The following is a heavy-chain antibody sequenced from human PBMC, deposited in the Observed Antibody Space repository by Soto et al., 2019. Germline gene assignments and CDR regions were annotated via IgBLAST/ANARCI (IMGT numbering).Heavy chain of an antibody. Sequence: ASVKVSCKASGYTFTSYYMHWVRQAPGQGLEWMGIINPSGGSTSYAQKFQGRVTMTRDTSTSTVYMELSSLRSEDTAVYYCARDHSSSRDYYYGMDVWGQGTTVTVSS. CDR2: INPSGGST. CDR3: ARDHSSSRDYYYGMDV. CDR1: GYTFTSYY. V-gene: IGHV1-46*01. J-gene: IGHJ6*02. D-gene: IGHD6-13*01.